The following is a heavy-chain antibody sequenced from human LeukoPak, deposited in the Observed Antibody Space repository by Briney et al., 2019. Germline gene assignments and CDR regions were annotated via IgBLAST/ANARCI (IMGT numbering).Heavy chain of an antibody. CDR1: GYSFSGYW. D-gene: IGHD2/OR15-2a*01. J-gene: IGHJ4*02. V-gene: IGHV5-51*01. CDR3: ARGRVAAVSTSLSY. CDR2: IYPGDFET. Sequence: GASLKISCKGSGYSFSGYWSGWVRQMPGKGVEWMGIIYPGDFETRYSPSFQGQVTISADRSISTSYVQWSSLKASDTAMYYCARGRVAAVSTSLSYWGQGTLVTVSS.